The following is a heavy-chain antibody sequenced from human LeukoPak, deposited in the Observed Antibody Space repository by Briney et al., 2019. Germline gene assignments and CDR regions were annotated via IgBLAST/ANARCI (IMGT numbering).Heavy chain of an antibody. CDR2: IYSGGTT. D-gene: IGHD2-8*01. V-gene: IGHV3-66*01. CDR1: GFTVSSNY. Sequence: PGGSLRLSCAASGFTVSSNYMSWVRQAPGKGLEWVSVIYSGGTTYYADSVKGRFTISRDNSKTPLYLKMNSRRAEDTAVYYCAGVNGVLSYFDYWGKETRATVSS. CDR3: AGVNGVLSYFDY. J-gene: IGHJ4*02.